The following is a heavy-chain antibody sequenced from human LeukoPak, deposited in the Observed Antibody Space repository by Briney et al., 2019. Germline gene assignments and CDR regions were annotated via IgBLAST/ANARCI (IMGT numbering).Heavy chain of an antibody. J-gene: IGHJ4*02. Sequence: GGSLRLSCAASGFTFSSYAMSWVRQAPGKGLEWVSAISGSGGSTYYADSAKGRFTISRDNSKNTLYLQMNSLRAEDTAVYYCAKITDFWSGYPFDYWGQGTLVTVSS. CDR2: ISGSGGST. V-gene: IGHV3-23*01. CDR1: GFTFSSYA. D-gene: IGHD3-3*01. CDR3: AKITDFWSGYPFDY.